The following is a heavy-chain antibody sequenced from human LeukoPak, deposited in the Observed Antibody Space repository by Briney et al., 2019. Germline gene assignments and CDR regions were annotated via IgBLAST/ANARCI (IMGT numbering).Heavy chain of an antibody. Sequence: PSETQSLTCAVYGGSFSGYYWSWIRQPPGKGLEWIGEINHSGSTNYNPSLKSRVTISVDTSKNQFSLKLSSVTAADTAVYYCSRAPRGYYYDSSGYYYRYNWFDPWGQGTLVTVSS. CDR2: INHSGST. J-gene: IGHJ5*02. D-gene: IGHD3-22*01. V-gene: IGHV4-34*01. CDR1: GGSFSGYY. CDR3: SRAPRGYYYDSSGYYYRYNWFDP.